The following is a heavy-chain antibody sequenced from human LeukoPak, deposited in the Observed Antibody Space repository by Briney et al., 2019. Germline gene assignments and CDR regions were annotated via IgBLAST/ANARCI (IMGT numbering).Heavy chain of an antibody. V-gene: IGHV4-59*08. CDR1: DGSISNYY. CDR3: ARNSAVATSRSWFDP. D-gene: IGHD6-19*01. CDR2: AYYSGST. J-gene: IGHJ5*02. Sequence: SETLSLTYSVFDGSISNYYWSWIRQPPGKGLEWIGYAYYSGSTTYNPSLESRVTISVDTSKNQFSLKLTAVTAADTAVYYCARNSAVATSRSWFDPWGQGTLVTVSS.